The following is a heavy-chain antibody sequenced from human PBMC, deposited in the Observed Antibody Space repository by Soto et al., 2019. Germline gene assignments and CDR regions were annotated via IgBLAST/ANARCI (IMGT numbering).Heavy chain of an antibody. CDR2: IWYDGSNK. CDR3: ARERVAGSSPFFY. CDR1: GFTFSSYG. J-gene: IGHJ4*02. D-gene: IGHD6-19*01. V-gene: IGHV3-33*01. Sequence: LRLSCAASGFTFSSYGMHWVRQAPGKGLEWVAVIWYDGSNKYYADSVKGRFTISRDNSKNTLYLQMNSLRAEDTAAYYCARERVAGSSPFFYWGQGTLVTVSS.